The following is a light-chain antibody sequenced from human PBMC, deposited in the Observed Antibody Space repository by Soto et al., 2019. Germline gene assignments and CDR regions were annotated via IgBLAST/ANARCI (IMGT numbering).Light chain of an antibody. V-gene: IGKV3-11*01. Sequence: EIVLTQSPATLSLSPGERATLSCRASQSVSRSLAWYQQKPGQAPRLLIYDASNRATGIPARFSGSGSGTDFTLTISSLEPEDFAVDYCQQRSNWPPSITFGQGTRLEIK. CDR3: QQRSNWPPSIT. CDR1: QSVSRS. CDR2: DAS. J-gene: IGKJ5*01.